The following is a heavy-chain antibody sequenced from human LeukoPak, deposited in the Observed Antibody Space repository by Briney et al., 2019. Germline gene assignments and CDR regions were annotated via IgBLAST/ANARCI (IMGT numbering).Heavy chain of an antibody. CDR1: GITVTDYF. Sequence: ASVKVSCKASGITVTDYFIHWVRQAPGQGPEGMGWINPHNGGTNYVQKFQGRVTMTRDTSINTVYMEVTRLTSDDTAIYYCAGHSSSSDGWFDPWGQGTLVTVSS. J-gene: IGHJ5*02. D-gene: IGHD6-6*01. CDR3: AGHSSSSDGWFDP. CDR2: INPHNGGT. V-gene: IGHV1-2*02.